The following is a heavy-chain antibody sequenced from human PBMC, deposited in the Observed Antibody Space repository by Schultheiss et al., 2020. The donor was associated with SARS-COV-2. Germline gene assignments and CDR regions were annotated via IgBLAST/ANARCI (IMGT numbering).Heavy chain of an antibody. CDR3: ARIPPRAIGYYYYGMDV. J-gene: IGHJ6*02. D-gene: IGHD2-2*02. CDR1: GGSISSSSYY. Sequence: SETLSLTCTVSGGSISSSSYYWGWIRQPPGKGLEWIGSIYYSGSTYYNPSLKSRVTISVDTTKNQFSLKLSSVTAADTAVYYCARIPPRAIGYYYYGMDVWGQGTTVTVSS. V-gene: IGHV4-39*01. CDR2: IYYSGST.